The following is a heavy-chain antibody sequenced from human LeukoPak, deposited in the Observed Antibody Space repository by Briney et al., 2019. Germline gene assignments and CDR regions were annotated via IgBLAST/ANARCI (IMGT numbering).Heavy chain of an antibody. Sequence: GGSLRLSCAASGFIFSGSAMHWVRQASGKGLEWVGRIRSKANSYATVYAASVKGRFTISRDDSKNTAYLQMNSLKTEDTAVYCCTRLPAGGDYFDYWGQGTLVTVSS. CDR3: TRLPAGGDYFDY. D-gene: IGHD2-2*01. CDR2: IRSKANSYAT. V-gene: IGHV3-73*01. J-gene: IGHJ4*02. CDR1: GFIFSGSA.